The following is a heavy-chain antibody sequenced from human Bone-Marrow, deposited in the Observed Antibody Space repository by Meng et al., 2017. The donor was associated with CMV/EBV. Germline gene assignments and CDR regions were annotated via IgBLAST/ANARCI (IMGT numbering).Heavy chain of an antibody. CDR3: ARDLEGGSS. D-gene: IGHD6-13*01. CDR1: GFIFSSYG. Sequence: GESLKISCAASGFIFSSYGMHWVRQAPGKGLEWVAFIRYDGGDKYYADSVKGRFTISRDNSKNTLCLQMNSLRAEDTAVYYCARDLEGGSSWGQGTLVTVSS. V-gene: IGHV3-30*02. J-gene: IGHJ5*02. CDR2: IRYDGGDK.